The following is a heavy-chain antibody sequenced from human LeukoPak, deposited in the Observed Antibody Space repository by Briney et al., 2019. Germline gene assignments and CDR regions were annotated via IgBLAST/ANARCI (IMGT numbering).Heavy chain of an antibody. CDR3: ARQVWGYYDSSGYQPLFDY. V-gene: IGHV4-31*03. J-gene: IGHJ4*02. CDR1: GGSISSGGYY. D-gene: IGHD3-22*01. CDR2: IYYSGST. Sequence: TLSLTCTVSGGSISSGGYYWSWIRQHPGKGLEWIGYIYYSGSTYYNPSLKSRVTISVDTSKNQFSLKLGSVTAADTAVYYCARQVWGYYDSSGYQPLFDYWGQGTLVTVSS.